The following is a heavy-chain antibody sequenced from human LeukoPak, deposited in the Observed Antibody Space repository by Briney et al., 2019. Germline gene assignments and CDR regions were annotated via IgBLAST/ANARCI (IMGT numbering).Heavy chain of an antibody. D-gene: IGHD5-24*01. V-gene: IGHV1-69*05. J-gene: IGHJ3*01. CDR2: IIPIFGTA. CDR1: GGTFSSYA. Sequence: SVKVSCKASGGTFSSYAISWVRQAPGQGLEWMGGIIPIFGTANYAQNFQGRVTLTRGTSTSTVYMELSSLRSEDTAIYYCARIRDGYNDAYDLWGQGTVVTVPS. CDR3: ARIRDGYNDAYDL.